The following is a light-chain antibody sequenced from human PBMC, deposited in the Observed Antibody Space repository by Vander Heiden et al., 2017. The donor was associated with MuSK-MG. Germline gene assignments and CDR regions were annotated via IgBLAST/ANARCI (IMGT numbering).Light chain of an antibody. Sequence: DIVMTQSPLYLPVTPGEPASISCRSSQSLLHSNGYNYLDWYLQKPGQSPQLLIYLGSNRASGVPDRFSGSGSGTDFTLKISRVEAEDVGVYYCMQPLQTPQVTFGQGTLLEIK. CDR3: MQPLQTPQVT. CDR2: LGS. CDR1: QSLLHSNGYNY. V-gene: IGKV2-28*01. J-gene: IGKJ5*01.